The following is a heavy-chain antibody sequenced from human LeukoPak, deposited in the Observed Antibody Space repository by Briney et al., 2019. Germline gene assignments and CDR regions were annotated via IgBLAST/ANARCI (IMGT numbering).Heavy chain of an antibody. CDR2: IYSGGNT. Sequence: GGSLRLSCAASGFTVSSNYMSWVRQAPGKGLEWVSVIYSGGNTYYADSVKGRFTISRDNSKNTLYLQMNSLRAEDTAVYYCARLACSSTSCPMRYCGQGTLVTVSS. D-gene: IGHD2-2*01. J-gene: IGHJ4*02. CDR1: GFTVSSNY. V-gene: IGHV3-53*01. CDR3: ARLACSSTSCPMRY.